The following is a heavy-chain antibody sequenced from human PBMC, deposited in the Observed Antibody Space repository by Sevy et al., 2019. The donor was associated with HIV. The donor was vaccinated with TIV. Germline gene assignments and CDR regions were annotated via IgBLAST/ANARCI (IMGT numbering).Heavy chain of an antibody. V-gene: IGHV3-11*04. CDR3: ARLDWDYYDSGRPNYYYCYLDV. CDR2: ISNSGSVK. CDR1: GFSFSDYY. Sequence: GGSLRLSCAASGFSFSDYYMNWVRQAPGKGLEWISYISNSGSVKYYSDSMKGRFTISRDNAKNSLYLQVHSLRAEDTAVYYCARLDWDYYDSGRPNYYYCYLDVWGKGTTVTVSS. J-gene: IGHJ6*03. D-gene: IGHD3-10*01.